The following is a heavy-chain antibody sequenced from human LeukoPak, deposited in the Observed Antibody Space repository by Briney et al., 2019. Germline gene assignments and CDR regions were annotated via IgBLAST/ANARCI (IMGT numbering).Heavy chain of an antibody. D-gene: IGHD2-21*02. V-gene: IGHV5-51*01. J-gene: IGHJ6*02. Sequence: AGESLKISCKGSGYSFTSYWIGWVRQMPGKGLEWMGIIYPGDSDTRYSPSFQGQVTISADKSISTAYLQWSSLKASDTAMYYCARAYCGGDCSPGDYYYGMDVWGQGTTVTVSS. CDR2: IYPGDSDT. CDR1: GYSFTSYW. CDR3: ARAYCGGDCSPGDYYYGMDV.